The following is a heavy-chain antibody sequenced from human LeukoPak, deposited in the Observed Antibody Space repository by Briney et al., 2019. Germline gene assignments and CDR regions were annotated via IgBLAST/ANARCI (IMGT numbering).Heavy chain of an antibody. Sequence: PSETLSLTCAVSGGSISSSNWWSWVRQPPGKGLEWIGEIYHSGSTNYNPSLKSRVTISVDKSKNQFSLKLSSVTAADTAVYYCARDIRGNYGDYRDDHDAFDIWGQGTMVTVSS. D-gene: IGHD4-17*01. CDR1: GGSISSSNW. CDR2: IYHSGST. V-gene: IGHV4-4*02. J-gene: IGHJ3*02. CDR3: ARDIRGNYGDYRDDHDAFDI.